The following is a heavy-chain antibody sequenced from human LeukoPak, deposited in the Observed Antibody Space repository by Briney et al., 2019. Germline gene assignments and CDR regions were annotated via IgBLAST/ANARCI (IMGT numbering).Heavy chain of an antibody. J-gene: IGHJ6*02. V-gene: IGHV3-9*01. CDR3: AKAIPGGNSFYYYYGMDV. CDR2: ISWNSGSI. Sequence: PGGSLRLSCAASGFTFDDYAMHWVRHAPGKGLEWVSGISWNSGSIGYADSVKGRFTISRDNAKNSLYLQMNSLRAEDTALYYCAKAIPGGNSFYYYYGMDVWGQGTTVTVSS. CDR1: GFTFDDYA. D-gene: IGHD4-23*01.